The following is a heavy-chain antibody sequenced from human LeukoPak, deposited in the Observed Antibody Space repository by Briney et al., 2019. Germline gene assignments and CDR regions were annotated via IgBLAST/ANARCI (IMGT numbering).Heavy chain of an antibody. CDR3: ARRPYSGTYYVDY. Sequence: GGSLRLSCAASGFTFSSYGMSWVRQAPGKGLEYVSAISYNGGSTYYANSVKGRFTISRDNSKNTLYLQMGSLRADDMAVYYCARRPYSGTYYVDYWGQGTLVTVSS. D-gene: IGHD1-26*01. CDR2: ISYNGGST. V-gene: IGHV3-64*01. CDR1: GFTFSSYG. J-gene: IGHJ4*02.